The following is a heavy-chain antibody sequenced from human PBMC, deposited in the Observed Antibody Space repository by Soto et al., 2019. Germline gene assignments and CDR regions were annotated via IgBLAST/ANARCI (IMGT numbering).Heavy chain of an antibody. Sequence: GGSLRLSCAASGFTFDDYAMHWVRQAPGKGLEWVSLISWDGGSTYYADSVKGRFTISRDNSKNSLYLQMNSLRAEDTALYYCAKGGGVVLYYYYGMDVWGQGSTVTVCS. CDR2: ISWDGGST. V-gene: IGHV3-43D*04. CDR1: GFTFDDYA. J-gene: IGHJ6*02. D-gene: IGHD2-21*01. CDR3: AKGGGVVLYYYYGMDV.